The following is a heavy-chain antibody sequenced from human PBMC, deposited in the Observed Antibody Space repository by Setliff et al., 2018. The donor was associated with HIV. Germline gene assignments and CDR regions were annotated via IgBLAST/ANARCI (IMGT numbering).Heavy chain of an antibody. CDR2: ISPNTGDT. Sequence: ASVKVSCKPAGYTFTAYFLQWVRQAPGQGLEWIRWISPNTGDTGIALKFQGRVTMTRDTSTSTTYLELDRLTYDDTAIYYCARGGYYTSGTWFDPWGQGTLVTVSS. CDR3: ARGGYYTSGTWFDP. CDR1: GYTFTAYF. V-gene: IGHV1-2*02. J-gene: IGHJ5*02. D-gene: IGHD3-10*01.